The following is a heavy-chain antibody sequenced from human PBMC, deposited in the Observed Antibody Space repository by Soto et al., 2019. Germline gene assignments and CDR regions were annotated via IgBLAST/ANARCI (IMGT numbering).Heavy chain of an antibody. CDR1: GFTFSSYG. Sequence: QVQLVESGGGVVQPGRSLRLSCAASGFTFSSYGMHWVRQAPGKGLEWVAVIWYEGSNKYYADSVKGRFTISRDNSKNTLYLQMNSLRAEDTAVYYCARQYVPVRVLQNMYSSSWSAYYYYYGMDVWGQGTTVTVSS. CDR2: IWYEGSNK. CDR3: ARQYVPVRVLQNMYSSSWSAYYYYYGMDV. D-gene: IGHD6-13*01. V-gene: IGHV3-33*01. J-gene: IGHJ6*02.